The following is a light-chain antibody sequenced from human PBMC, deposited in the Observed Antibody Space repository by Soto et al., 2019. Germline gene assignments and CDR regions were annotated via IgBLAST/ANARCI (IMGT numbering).Light chain of an antibody. J-gene: IGKJ3*01. CDR1: QTISTF. Sequence: DIQMTQSPSSLSASVGDRVTITCRASQTISTFLNWYQQKPGKAHELLIYAAYSLQTGVQSRFSGSGSGTDFTLTIRSLQPEDFATYYCKQSFSTPRTFGPGTKVDIK. CDR2: AAY. V-gene: IGKV1-39*01. CDR3: KQSFSTPRT.